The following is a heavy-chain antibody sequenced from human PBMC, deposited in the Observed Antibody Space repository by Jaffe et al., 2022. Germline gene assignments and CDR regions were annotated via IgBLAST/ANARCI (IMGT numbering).Heavy chain of an antibody. CDR1: GFTFGDYA. V-gene: IGHV3-49*04. CDR2: IRSKAYGGTT. J-gene: IGHJ3*02. CDR3: TRDSPTYYYDSRHAFDI. D-gene: IGHD3-22*01. Sequence: EVQLVESGGGLVQPGRSLRLSCTASGFTFGDYAMSWVRQAPGKGLEWVGFIRSKAYGGTTEYAASVKGRFTISRDDSKSIAYLQMNSLKTEDTAVYYCTRDSPTYYYDSRHAFDIWGQGTMVTVSS.